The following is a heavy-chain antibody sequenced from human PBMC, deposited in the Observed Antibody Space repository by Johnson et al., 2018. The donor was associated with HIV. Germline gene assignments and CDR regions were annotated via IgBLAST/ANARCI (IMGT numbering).Heavy chain of an antibody. CDR1: GFTFEDYA. CDR3: AKDLVVINVRYAFHI. CDR2: ISWNSDDI. J-gene: IGHJ3*02. Sequence: VQLVESGGGLVKPGGSLRLSCVASGFTFEDYAMYWVRQAPGKGLEWVSGISWNSDDIDYADSVKGRFTISRDNAKNSLYLQMNTLRPEDTALYYCAKDLVVINVRYAFHIWGQGTMVTVS. D-gene: IGHD3-22*01. V-gene: IGHV3-9*01.